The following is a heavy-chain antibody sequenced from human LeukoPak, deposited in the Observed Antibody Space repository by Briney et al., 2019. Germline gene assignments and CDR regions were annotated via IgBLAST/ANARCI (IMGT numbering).Heavy chain of an antibody. CDR3: VNPYCSGGSCYEGAFDY. CDR1: GFTFSSYA. CDR2: ISSNGGST. J-gene: IGHJ4*02. Sequence: GGSLRLSSSASGFTFSSYAMHWVRQAPGKGLEYVSAISSNGGSTYYADSVKGRFTISRDNSKNALYLQMSRLRAEDTAVYYCVNPYCSGGSCYEGAFDYWGQGTLVTVSS. D-gene: IGHD2-15*01. V-gene: IGHV3-64D*06.